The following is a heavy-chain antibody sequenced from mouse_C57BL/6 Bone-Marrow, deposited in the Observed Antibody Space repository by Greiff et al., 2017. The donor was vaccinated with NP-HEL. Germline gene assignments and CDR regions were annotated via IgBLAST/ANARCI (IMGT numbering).Heavy chain of an antibody. CDR1: GYTFTNYW. CDR3: ARSSSVFDY. Sequence: QVQLKQSGAELVRPGTSVKMSCKASGYTFTNYWIGWAKQRPGHGLEWFGDIYPGGGYTNYNEKFKGKATLTADKSSSTAYMQFSSLTSEDSAIYYCARSSSVFDYWGQGTTLTVSS. D-gene: IGHD3-2*02. V-gene: IGHV1-63*01. CDR2: IYPGGGYT. J-gene: IGHJ2*01.